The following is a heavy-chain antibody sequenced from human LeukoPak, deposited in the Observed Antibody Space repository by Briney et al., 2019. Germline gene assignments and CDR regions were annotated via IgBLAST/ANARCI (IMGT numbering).Heavy chain of an antibody. CDR1: GFTFSSYA. J-gene: IGHJ6*02. Sequence: PGRSLRLSCAASGFTFSSYAMHWVRQAPGKGLEWVAVISYDGSNKYYADSVKGRFTISRDNSKNTLYLQMNSLRAEDTAVYYCARVPYYYYGMDVWGQGTTVTVSS. CDR2: ISYDGSNK. CDR3: ARVPYYYYGMDV. V-gene: IGHV3-30-3*01.